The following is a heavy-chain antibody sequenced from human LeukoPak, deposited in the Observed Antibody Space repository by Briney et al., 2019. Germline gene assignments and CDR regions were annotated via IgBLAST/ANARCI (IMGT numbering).Heavy chain of an antibody. V-gene: IGHV4-4*07. CDR1: GGSMSFYY. CDR3: ARASSGGIFDY. D-gene: IGHD2-15*01. Sequence: SQTLSLTCTVSGGSMSFYYWTWIRQPAGKGLEWIGRSHTSGSTNYNPSLNSRATMSVDTSKSQFSLRLSSVTAADTAVYYCARASSGGIFDYWGQGTLVTVSS. J-gene: IGHJ4*02. CDR2: SHTSGST.